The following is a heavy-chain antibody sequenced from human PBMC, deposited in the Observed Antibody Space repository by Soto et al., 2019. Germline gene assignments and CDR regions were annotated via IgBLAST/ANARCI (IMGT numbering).Heavy chain of an antibody. Sequence: PGGSLRLSCAASGFTFSSYAMSWVRQAPGKGLEWVSAISGSGGSTYYADSVKGRFTISRDNSKNTLYLQMNSLRAVDTAVYYCAKVSPYYDILIAWFDYWGQGTLVTVSS. CDR3: AKVSPYYDILIAWFDY. CDR1: GFTFSSYA. D-gene: IGHD3-9*01. CDR2: ISGSGGST. V-gene: IGHV3-23*01. J-gene: IGHJ4*02.